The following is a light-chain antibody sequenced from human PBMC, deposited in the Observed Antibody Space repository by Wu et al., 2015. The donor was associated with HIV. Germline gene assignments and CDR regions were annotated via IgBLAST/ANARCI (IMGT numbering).Light chain of an antibody. CDR2: GVS. CDR1: QSVTSGY. J-gene: IGKJ1*01. Sequence: EIVLTQSPGTLPLSPGERATLSCRASQSVTSGYLAWYQQKPGQAPRLLIYGVSTRATGIPDRFSGSGSGTDFTLTISRLEPEDFAVYYCQQYGFSLWTFGQGTKVEIK. V-gene: IGKV3-20*01. CDR3: QQYGFSLWT.